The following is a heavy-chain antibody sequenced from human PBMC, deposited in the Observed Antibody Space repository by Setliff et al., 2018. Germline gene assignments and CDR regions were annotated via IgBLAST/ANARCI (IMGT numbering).Heavy chain of an antibody. Sequence: PGGSLSLSCAASGFSFDGYSMNWVRQAPGKGLEWVSSISSTSSAIYYADSVEGRFTISRDNAKNSLYLQMNSLRAEDTAVYYCTKVGVFGGGYYDFWGQGTLVTVSS. CDR2: ISSTSSAI. CDR1: GFSFDGYS. D-gene: IGHD3-16*01. V-gene: IGHV3-48*01. J-gene: IGHJ4*02. CDR3: TKVGVFGGGYYDF.